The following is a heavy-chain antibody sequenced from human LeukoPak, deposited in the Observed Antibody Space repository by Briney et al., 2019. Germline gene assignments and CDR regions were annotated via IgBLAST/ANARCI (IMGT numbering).Heavy chain of an antibody. CDR1: GGSFSGYY. Sequence: SETLSLTCAVYGGSFSGYYWSWIRQPPGKGLEWIGEINHSGSTNYNPSLKSRVTISVDTSKNQFSLKLSSVTAADTAVYYCARVLAPDYDFSRGSNYYYYYGMDVWGQGTTVTVSS. CDR3: ARVLAPDYDFSRGSNYYYYYGMDV. V-gene: IGHV4-34*01. CDR2: INHSGST. D-gene: IGHD3-3*01. J-gene: IGHJ6*02.